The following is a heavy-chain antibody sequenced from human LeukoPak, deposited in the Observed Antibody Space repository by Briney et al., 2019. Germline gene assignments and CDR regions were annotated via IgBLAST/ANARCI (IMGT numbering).Heavy chain of an antibody. Sequence: GRSLRLSCAASGFTFSSYGMHWVRQAPGKGLEWVAVIWYDGSNKYYADSVKGRFTISRDNSKNTLYLQMNSLRAKDTAVYYCARDSIVGATDAFDIWGQGTMVTVSS. CDR1: GFTFSSYG. CDR2: IWYDGSNK. CDR3: ARDSIVGATDAFDI. J-gene: IGHJ3*02. D-gene: IGHD1-26*01. V-gene: IGHV3-33*01.